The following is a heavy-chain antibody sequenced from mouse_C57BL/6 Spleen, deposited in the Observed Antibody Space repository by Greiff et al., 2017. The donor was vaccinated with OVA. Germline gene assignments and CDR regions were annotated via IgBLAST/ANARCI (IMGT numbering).Heavy chain of an antibody. CDR2: IDTEDGET. Sequence: VQLQQSGAVLVKPGASVKLSCTASGFNIKDYYMHWVKQRTEQGLEWIGRIDTEDGETKYAPKFQGKATITADTTSNTAFLQLSSLTSDDTAVYYCARSRPNYGSSSWFAYWGQGTLVTVSA. D-gene: IGHD1-1*01. CDR1: GFNIKDYY. V-gene: IGHV14-2*01. J-gene: IGHJ3*01. CDR3: ARSRPNYGSSSWFAY.